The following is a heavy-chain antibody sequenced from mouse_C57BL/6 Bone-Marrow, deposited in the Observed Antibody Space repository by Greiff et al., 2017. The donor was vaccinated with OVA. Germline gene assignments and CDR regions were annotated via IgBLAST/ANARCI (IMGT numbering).Heavy chain of an antibody. CDR1: GYTFTSYW. V-gene: IGHV1-64*01. CDR3: AREEYYGSSYGDY. D-gene: IGHD1-1*01. Sequence: QVQLQQPGAELVKPGASVKLSCKASGYTFTSYWMHWVKQRPGQGLEWIGMIHPNSGSTNYNEKFKSKATLTVDKSSSTAYMQLSSLTSEDSAVYYCAREEYYGSSYGDYWGQGTTLTVSS. CDR2: IHPNSGST. J-gene: IGHJ2*01.